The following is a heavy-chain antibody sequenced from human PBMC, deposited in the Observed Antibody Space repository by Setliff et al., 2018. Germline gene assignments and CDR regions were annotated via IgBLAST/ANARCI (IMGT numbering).Heavy chain of an antibody. CDR3: ARSWRAGALNHCDY. V-gene: IGHV1-18*01. Sequence: GASVKVSCQASGYPFNNYGISWLRQTPGQGLEWMGWIGGHNDDPLFAQKFQGRVTMTTDTSTTTAYMELKSLRSDDTAVYYCARSWRAGALNHCDYWGQGSRVTVSS. D-gene: IGHD3-3*01. CDR2: IGGHNDDP. J-gene: IGHJ4*02. CDR1: GYPFNNYG.